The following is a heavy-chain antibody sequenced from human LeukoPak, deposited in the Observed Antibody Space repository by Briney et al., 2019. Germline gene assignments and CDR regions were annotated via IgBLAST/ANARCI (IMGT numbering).Heavy chain of an antibody. CDR3: ARGMDREYYYYMDV. Sequence: SETLSLTCTVSGGSISSGSYYWSWIRQPAGKGLEWIGRIYTSGSTYYNPSLKSRVTISVDTSKNQFSLKLSSVTAADTAVYYCARGMDREYYYYMDVWGKGTTVTVSS. D-gene: IGHD3-10*01. J-gene: IGHJ6*03. CDR2: IYTSGST. V-gene: IGHV4-61*02. CDR1: GGSISSGSYY.